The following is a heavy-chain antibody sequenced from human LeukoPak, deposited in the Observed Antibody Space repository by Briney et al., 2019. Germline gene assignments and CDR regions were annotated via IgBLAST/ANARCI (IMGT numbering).Heavy chain of an antibody. J-gene: IGHJ4*02. CDR2: INLLSVST. Sequence: SLKVSCKTFGYTFTSYFIHWVRQAPGQGLEWMGIINLLSVSTTYAQNVQGRVTMTSDTSTSTVYVELSSLRSEDTAVYYCGRAVAFREPPRDFWGQGTLVTVSS. CDR1: GYTFTSYF. D-gene: IGHD2/OR15-2a*01. V-gene: IGHV1-46*04. CDR3: GRAVAFREPPRDF.